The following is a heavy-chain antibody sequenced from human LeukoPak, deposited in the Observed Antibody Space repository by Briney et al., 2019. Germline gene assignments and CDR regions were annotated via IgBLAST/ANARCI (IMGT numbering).Heavy chain of an antibody. Sequence: SETLFLTCTVSGGSISDGVYYWNWIRQSPGKGLEWIGYIYYSENTYYNPSLKSRVTISIDTSKNQFFLKVTSVTAADTATYFCAREKAAYCTGDCHSFDRWGQGILVTVSS. D-gene: IGHD2-21*02. J-gene: IGHJ5*02. V-gene: IGHV4-30-4*01. CDR3: AREKAAYCTGDCHSFDR. CDR2: IYYSENT. CDR1: GGSISDGVYY.